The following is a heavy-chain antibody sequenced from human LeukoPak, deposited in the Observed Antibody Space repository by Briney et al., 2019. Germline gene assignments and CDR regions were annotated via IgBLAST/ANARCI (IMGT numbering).Heavy chain of an antibody. J-gene: IGHJ6*02. CDR2: INYSGIT. Sequence: LPLTCGVYGGSFRGYYWSWIRQPPGKGLEWIGDINYSGITNYNPSLKSRVTISLDTSKNQFSLKVTSVTAADTAVYYCARGPFAPDVWGQGTTVTVSS. CDR1: GGSFRGYY. CDR3: ARGPFAPDV. V-gene: IGHV4-34*01.